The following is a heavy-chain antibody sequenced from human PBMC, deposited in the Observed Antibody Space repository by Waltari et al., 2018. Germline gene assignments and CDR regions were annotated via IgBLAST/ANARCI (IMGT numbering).Heavy chain of an antibody. V-gene: IGHV4-59*01. Sequence: QVQLQESGPGLVKPSETLSLTCTVSGGSISSYYWSWIRQPPGKGLEWIGYIYYSGSTNYNPSLKSRVTISVDTSKNQFSLKLSSVTAADTAVYYCAREPVAGATGAFDIWGQGTMVTVSS. J-gene: IGHJ3*02. D-gene: IGHD1-26*01. CDR3: AREPVAGATGAFDI. CDR2: IYYSGST. CDR1: GGSISSYY.